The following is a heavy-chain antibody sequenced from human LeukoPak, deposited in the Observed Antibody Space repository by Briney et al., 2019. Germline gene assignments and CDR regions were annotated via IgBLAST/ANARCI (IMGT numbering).Heavy chain of an antibody. D-gene: IGHD3-16*01. CDR3: ARRGENWGIAFDI. J-gene: IGHJ3*02. CDR1: GGSISSSSYY. Sequence: KPSETLSLTCTVSGGSISSSSYYWGWIRQPPGKGLEWIASIYYSGNTYYNPSLKSRVAISIDTSKNQFSLKLSSVTAADTAVYYCARRGENWGIAFDIWGQGTMVTVSS. CDR2: IYYSGNT. V-gene: IGHV4-39*01.